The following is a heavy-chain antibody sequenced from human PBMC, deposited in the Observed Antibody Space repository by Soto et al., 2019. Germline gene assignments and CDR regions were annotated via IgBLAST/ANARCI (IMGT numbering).Heavy chain of an antibody. Sequence: GASVKVSCKASGYTFTSYGISWVRQAPGQGLEWMGWISAYNGNTNYAQKLQGRVTMTTDTSTSTAYMELRSLRSDDTAVYYCARLGGIVVVVAAKYGMDVWGQGTTVTVSS. J-gene: IGHJ6*02. CDR3: ARLGGIVVVVAAKYGMDV. CDR1: GYTFTSYG. D-gene: IGHD2-15*01. V-gene: IGHV1-18*01. CDR2: ISAYNGNT.